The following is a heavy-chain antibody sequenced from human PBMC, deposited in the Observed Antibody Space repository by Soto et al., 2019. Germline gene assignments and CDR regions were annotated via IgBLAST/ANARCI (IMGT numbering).Heavy chain of an antibody. CDR2: IWYDGSNK. CDR3: ARDPGGGPPYDSSGYYPY. V-gene: IGHV3-33*01. J-gene: IGHJ4*02. Sequence: HPGGSLRLSCAASGFTFSSYGMHWVRQAPGKGLEWVAVIWYDGSNKYYADSVKGRFTISRDNSKNTLYLQMNSLRAEDTAVYYCARDPGGGPPYDSSGYYPYWGQGTLVTVS. CDR1: GFTFSSYG. D-gene: IGHD3-22*01.